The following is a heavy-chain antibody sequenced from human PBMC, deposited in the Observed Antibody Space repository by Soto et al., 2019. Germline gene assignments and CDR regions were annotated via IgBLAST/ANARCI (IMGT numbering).Heavy chain of an antibody. Sequence: QVQLVESGGGVVQPGRSLRLSCAASGFIFSGYAMYWVRQAPGKGLEWVAVISYDGNTKYYADSVKGRFTVSRDNSKNTLYVQMNNLSAEDTAMYYCAKETSAYEIDYWGQGTLVNVSS. CDR1: GFIFSGYA. D-gene: IGHD5-12*01. V-gene: IGHV3-30-3*01. CDR3: AKETSAYEIDY. J-gene: IGHJ4*02. CDR2: ISYDGNTK.